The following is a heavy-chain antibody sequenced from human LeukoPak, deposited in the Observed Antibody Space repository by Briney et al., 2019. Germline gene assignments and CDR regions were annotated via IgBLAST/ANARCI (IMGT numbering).Heavy chain of an antibody. CDR3: ASVSYYDFWSGYYTRGFYFDY. J-gene: IGHJ4*02. V-gene: IGHV3-11*01. D-gene: IGHD3-3*01. CDR2: ISSSGSTI. CDR1: GFTFSDYY. Sequence: GGSLRLSCAGSGFTFSDYYMSWIRQAPGKGLEWVSYISSSGSTIYYADSVKGRFTISRDNAKNSLYLQMNSLRAEDTAVYYCASVSYYDFWSGYYTRGFYFDYWGQGTLVTVSS.